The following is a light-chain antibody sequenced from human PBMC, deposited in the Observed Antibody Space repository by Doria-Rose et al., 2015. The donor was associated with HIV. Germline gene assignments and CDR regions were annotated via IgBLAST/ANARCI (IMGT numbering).Light chain of an antibody. Sequence: TQSPGTLSLSPGERATLSCRASQSFSSTYLAWYQQQPGQAHSLLIYDGSTRATGIPDRFSASGSGTDFTLTINRLEPEDFALYYCHQYGTSWTFGQGTKVEI. J-gene: IGKJ1*01. CDR1: QSFSSTY. V-gene: IGKV3-20*01. CDR3: HQYGTSWT. CDR2: DGS.